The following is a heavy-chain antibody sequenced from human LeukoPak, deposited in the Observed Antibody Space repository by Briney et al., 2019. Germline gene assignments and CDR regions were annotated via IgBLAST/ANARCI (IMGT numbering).Heavy chain of an antibody. D-gene: IGHD5-12*01. J-gene: IGHJ4*02. Sequence: GGSLRLSCAASGFTFSSHAMSWVRQAPGKGLEWVSAISGSGGSTYYADSVKGRFTISRDNSKNTLYLQMNSLRAEDTAVYYCAKYIVATRGLFHWGQGTLVTVSS. CDR3: AKYIVATRGLFH. CDR1: GFTFSSHA. CDR2: ISGSGGST. V-gene: IGHV3-23*01.